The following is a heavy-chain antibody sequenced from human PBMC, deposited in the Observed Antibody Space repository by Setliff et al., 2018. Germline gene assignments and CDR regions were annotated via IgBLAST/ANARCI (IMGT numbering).Heavy chain of an antibody. Sequence: ASVKVSCKASGDTSTTYAIHWVRQAPGQGLEWMGWINTNTGNPTYAQGFTGRFVFSLDTSVSTAYLQISSLKAEDTAVYYCARDNRGYAWDYYYYMDVWGKGTTVTVSS. CDR2: INTNTGNP. D-gene: IGHD2-15*01. J-gene: IGHJ6*03. CDR1: GDTSTTYA. V-gene: IGHV7-4-1*02. CDR3: ARDNRGYAWDYYYYMDV.